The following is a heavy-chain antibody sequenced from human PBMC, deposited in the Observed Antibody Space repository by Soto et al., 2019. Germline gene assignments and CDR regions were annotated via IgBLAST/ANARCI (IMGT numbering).Heavy chain of an antibody. Sequence: GGSLKISWAASGFTFRSHCMGWVRQAPGKGLDSVSSIKHAGSDKYYVDSAKGRFTVSRDNAKNSLFLHMNSLRVEDAAVSYCARGCGSIDYWGQGTVVTVSS. CDR1: GFTFRSHC. V-gene: IGHV3-7*01. CDR3: ARGCGSIDY. CDR2: IKHAGSDK. J-gene: IGHJ4*02. D-gene: IGHD4-4*01.